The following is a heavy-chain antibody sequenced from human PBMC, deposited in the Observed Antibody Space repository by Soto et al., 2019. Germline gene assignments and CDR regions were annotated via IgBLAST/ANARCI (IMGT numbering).Heavy chain of an antibody. Sequence: ASVKVSCKASVGTFSSYAISWVRQAPGQGLEWMGGIIPIFGTANYAQKFQGRVTITADESTSTAYMELSSLRSEDTAVYYCARAGHSGYDIPYYYYGMDVWGQGTTVTVSS. CDR2: IIPIFGTA. J-gene: IGHJ6*02. D-gene: IGHD5-12*01. CDR1: VGTFSSYA. V-gene: IGHV1-69*13. CDR3: ARAGHSGYDIPYYYYGMDV.